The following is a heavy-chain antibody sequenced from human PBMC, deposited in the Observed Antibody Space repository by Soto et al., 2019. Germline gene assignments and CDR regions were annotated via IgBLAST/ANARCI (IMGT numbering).Heavy chain of an antibody. CDR2: IGGAGSNI. Sequence: GGSLRLSCAASGFTFSEYAMTWVRQAPGKGLEWVSVIGGAGSNIYYADSVEGRFTVSRDDSKNTLYLRMDSLRVEDTAVYYCAKDFDSRNGVYDPFHIWGPGTMVTVSS. D-gene: IGHD2-8*01. CDR3: AKDFDSRNGVYDPFHI. CDR1: GFTFSEYA. J-gene: IGHJ3*02. V-gene: IGHV3-23*01.